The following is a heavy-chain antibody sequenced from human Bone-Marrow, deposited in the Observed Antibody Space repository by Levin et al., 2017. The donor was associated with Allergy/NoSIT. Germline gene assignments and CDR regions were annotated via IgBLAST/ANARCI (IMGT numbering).Heavy chain of an antibody. Sequence: GGSLRLSCAASGFISGYFAMSWVRQPPGKGLEWVSSKEGSGSATYYADSVRGRFTISRDESKDTVYLQMNNLGADDTALYYCVKMEQQLVKGTFQHWGQGTLVTVSS. CDR3: VKMEQQLVKGTFQH. D-gene: IGHD6-13*01. CDR1: GFISGYFA. V-gene: IGHV3-23*01. CDR2: KEGSGSAT. J-gene: IGHJ1*01.